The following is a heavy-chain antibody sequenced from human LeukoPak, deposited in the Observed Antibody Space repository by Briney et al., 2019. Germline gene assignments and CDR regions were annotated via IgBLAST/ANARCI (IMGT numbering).Heavy chain of an antibody. CDR1: GFTVSSNY. J-gene: IGHJ4*02. Sequence: GGSLRLSCAASGFTVSSNYMSWVRQAPGKGLEWVSVIYSGGSTYYADSVKGRFTISRDNSKNTLYLQMNSLSAEDTAVYYCARVASLEVAVLDYWGQGTLVTVSS. V-gene: IGHV3-53*01. D-gene: IGHD6-19*01. CDR2: IYSGGST. CDR3: ARVASLEVAVLDY.